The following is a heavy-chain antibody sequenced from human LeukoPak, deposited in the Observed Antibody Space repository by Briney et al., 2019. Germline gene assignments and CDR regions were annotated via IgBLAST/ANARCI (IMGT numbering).Heavy chain of an antibody. CDR3: ARGNRRGPKVRSAAGNLDWFDP. CDR2: IYHSGST. Sequence: KPSETLSLTCAVSGGSISSGGYSWSWFRQPPGKGLEWIGYIYHSGSTYSKSSLKSRVTISVDTSKNQFSLKLSSVTAADTAVYYCARGNRRGPKVRSAAGNLDWFDPWGQGTLVTVSS. D-gene: IGHD6-13*01. J-gene: IGHJ5*02. V-gene: IGHV4-30-2*01. CDR1: GGSISSGGYS.